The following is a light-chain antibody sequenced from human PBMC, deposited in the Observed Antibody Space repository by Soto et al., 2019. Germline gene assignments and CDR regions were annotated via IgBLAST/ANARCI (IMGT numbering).Light chain of an antibody. CDR1: SSDVGGYDY. V-gene: IGLV2-14*03. CDR3: SSYTSSSTHV. CDR2: DVN. J-gene: IGLJ1*01. Sequence: XSELTQPASVSGSPVQSIAISCTGNSSDVGGYDYVSWYQQLPGKAPKLMIYDVNNRPSGASNRFSGSKSGNTASLTISGLQAEDEADYYCSSYTSSSTHVFGTGTKVTVL.